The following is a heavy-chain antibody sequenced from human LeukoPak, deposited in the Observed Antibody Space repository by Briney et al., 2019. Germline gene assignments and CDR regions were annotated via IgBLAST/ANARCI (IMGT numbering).Heavy chain of an antibody. CDR3: ARFPGFRLGMDV. CDR1: GGSISSGDYY. D-gene: IGHD6-6*01. CDR2: IYHSGST. V-gene: IGHV4-30-4*01. J-gene: IGHJ6*02. Sequence: PSETLSLTCTVSGGSISSGDYYWSWIRQPPGKGLEWIGYIYHSGSTYYNPSLKSRVTISVDTSKNQFSLKLSSVTAADTAVYYCARFPGFRLGMDVWGQGTTVTVSS.